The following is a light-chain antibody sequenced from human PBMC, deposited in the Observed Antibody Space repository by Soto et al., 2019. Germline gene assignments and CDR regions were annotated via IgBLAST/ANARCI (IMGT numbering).Light chain of an antibody. CDR1: SNDVGTYNL. Sequence: QSALTQPASVSGSPGQSITISCTGTSNDVGTYNLVSWYQQHPGKAPKVMIYEGNKRPSGVSDRFSASKSGNTASLTISGLQAEDEADFYCCSFAGTGTQYVFGTGTKLTVL. CDR3: CSFAGTGTQYV. V-gene: IGLV2-23*01. CDR2: EGN. J-gene: IGLJ1*01.